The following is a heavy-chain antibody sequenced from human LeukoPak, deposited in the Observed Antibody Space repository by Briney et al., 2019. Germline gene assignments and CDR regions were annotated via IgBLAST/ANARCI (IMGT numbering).Heavy chain of an antibody. CDR1: GYTFTSYG. Sequence: APVKVSCKASGYTFTSYGISWVRQAPGQGLEWMGWISAYNGNTNYAQKLQGRVTMTTDTSTSTAYMELRSLRSDDTAVYYCARGSGGKGDGYYYMDVWSKGTTVTVSS. J-gene: IGHJ6*03. D-gene: IGHD2-15*01. V-gene: IGHV1-18*01. CDR3: ARGSGGKGDGYYYMDV. CDR2: ISAYNGNT.